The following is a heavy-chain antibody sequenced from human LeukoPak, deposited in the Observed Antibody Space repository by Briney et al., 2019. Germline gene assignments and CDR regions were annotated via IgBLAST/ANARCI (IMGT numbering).Heavy chain of an antibody. CDR1: AYTFTSYG. Sequence: GASVKISCKASAYTFTSYGISWVRQAPGQGLEWMGWISAYNGNTNYAQKLQGRVTMTTDTSTSTAYMELRSLRSDDTAVYYCARDRHGDYVPYFDYWGQGTLVTVSS. CDR3: ARDRHGDYVPYFDY. V-gene: IGHV1-18*01. CDR2: ISAYNGNT. D-gene: IGHD4-17*01. J-gene: IGHJ4*02.